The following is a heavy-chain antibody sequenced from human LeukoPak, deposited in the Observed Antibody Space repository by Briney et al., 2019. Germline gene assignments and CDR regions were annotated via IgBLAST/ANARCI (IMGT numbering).Heavy chain of an antibody. J-gene: IGHJ4*02. V-gene: IGHV1-2*02. CDR1: GYTFTGYY. Sequence: ASVKVSCKASGYTFTGYYMHWVRQAPGQGLEWMGWINPNSGGTNYAQKFQGRVTMTRDTSISTAYMELSRLRSDDTAVYYCAVGARGYNYGFGFDYWGQGTLVTVSS. CDR3: AVGARGYNYGFGFDY. D-gene: IGHD5-24*01. CDR2: INPNSGGT.